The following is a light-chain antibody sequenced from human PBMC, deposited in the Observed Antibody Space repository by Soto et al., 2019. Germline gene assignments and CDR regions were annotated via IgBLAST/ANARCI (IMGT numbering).Light chain of an antibody. CDR3: AAWDDSLNGVL. V-gene: IGLV1-44*01. CDR1: SSNIGVNT. Sequence: QSVLTQPPSASGTSGQSVTISCSGSSSNIGVNTVSWYQQLPGTAPKLLIQNNNQRPSGVPDRFSGFKSGTSASLVLSGLQSDDEAEYYCAAWDDSLNGVLFGGGTKLTVL. J-gene: IGLJ2*01. CDR2: NNN.